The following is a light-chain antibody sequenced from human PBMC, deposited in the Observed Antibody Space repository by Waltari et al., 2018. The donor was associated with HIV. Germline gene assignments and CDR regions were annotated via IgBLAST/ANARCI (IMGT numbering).Light chain of an antibody. J-gene: IGLJ3*02. CDR1: TRGGNN. Sequence: SDELTQPPSVSVALGPTARITWGGNTRGGNNVDWYQQKPGQAPVMFIYRDSNRPSGIPERFSGSNSGNTATLTISRAQAGDEADYYCQVGDSSTWVFGGGTKLTVL. V-gene: IGLV3-9*01. CDR3: QVGDSSTWV. CDR2: RDS.